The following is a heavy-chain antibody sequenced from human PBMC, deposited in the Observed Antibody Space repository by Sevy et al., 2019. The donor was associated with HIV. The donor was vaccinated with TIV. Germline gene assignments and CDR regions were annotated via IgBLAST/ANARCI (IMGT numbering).Heavy chain of an antibody. V-gene: IGHV3-11*01. J-gene: IGHJ4*02. CDR2: ISSSGSTI. CDR1: GFTFSDYY. CDR3: ARDPTLPPPQDY. Sequence: GGSLRLSCAASGFTFSDYYMSWIRQAPGKGLEWVSYISSSGSTIYYADSVKGRFTISRDNAKNSLYLQMNSLRAEYTAVYYCARDPTLPPPQDYWGQGTLVTVSS.